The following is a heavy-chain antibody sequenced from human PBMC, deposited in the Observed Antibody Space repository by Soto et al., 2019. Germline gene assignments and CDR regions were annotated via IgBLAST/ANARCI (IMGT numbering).Heavy chain of an antibody. V-gene: IGHV4-31*03. CDR1: GGSISSGGYY. D-gene: IGHD3-10*01. J-gene: IGHJ2*01. CDR2: IYYSGST. Sequence: QVQLQESGPGLVKPSQTLSLTCTVSGGSISSGGYYWSWIRQHPGKGLEWIGYIYYSGSTYYNPSLKSRVTKSVDTSKNQFSLKLSAVAAADTAVYYCARDPGSVSLRGEWYFDLWGRGTLVTVSS. CDR3: ARDPGSVSLRGEWYFDL.